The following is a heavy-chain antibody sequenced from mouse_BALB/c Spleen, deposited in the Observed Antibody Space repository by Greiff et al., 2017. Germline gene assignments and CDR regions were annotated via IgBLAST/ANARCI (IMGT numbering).Heavy chain of an antibody. CDR2: IDPENGNT. CDR1: GFNIKDYY. Sequence: VQLQQSGAELVRPGALVKLSCKASGFNIKDYYMHWVKQRPEQGLEWIGWIDPENGNTIYDPKFQGKASITADTSSNTAYLQLSSLTSEDTAVYYCATGTEFAYWGQGTLVTVSA. CDR3: ATGTEFAY. D-gene: IGHD4-1*01. J-gene: IGHJ3*01. V-gene: IGHV14-1*02.